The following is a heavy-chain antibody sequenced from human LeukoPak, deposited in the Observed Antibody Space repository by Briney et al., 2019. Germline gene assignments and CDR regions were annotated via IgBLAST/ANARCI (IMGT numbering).Heavy chain of an antibody. V-gene: IGHV3-7*03. CDR3: ARLRYYYYDMDV. Sequence: GGSLRLPCVASGFTFSSYWMSWVRQAPGKGLEWVANINQDGSEKYYVDSVKGRFTISRDNAKNSLFLQMNSLRAEDTAVYYCARLRYYYYDMDVWGQGTTVTVSS. CDR1: GFTFSSYW. CDR2: INQDGSEK. D-gene: IGHD3-3*01. J-gene: IGHJ6*02.